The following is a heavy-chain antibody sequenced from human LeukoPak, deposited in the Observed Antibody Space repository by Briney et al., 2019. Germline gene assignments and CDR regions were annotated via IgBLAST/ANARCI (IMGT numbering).Heavy chain of an antibody. V-gene: IGHV1-69*04. Sequence: SVKVSCKASGGTFSSYAISWVRQAPGQGLEWMGRIIPILGIANYAQKFQGRVTITADKSTSTAYMGLSSLRSEDTAVYYCAREGMATTSFDYWGQGTLVTVSS. CDR2: IIPILGIA. J-gene: IGHJ4*02. D-gene: IGHD5-12*01. CDR1: GGTFSSYA. CDR3: AREGMATTSFDY.